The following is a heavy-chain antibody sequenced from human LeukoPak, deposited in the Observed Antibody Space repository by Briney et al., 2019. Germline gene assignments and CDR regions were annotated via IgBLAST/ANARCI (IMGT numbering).Heavy chain of an antibody. CDR2: IIPIFGTA. D-gene: IGHD1-26*01. CDR1: GYTFTSYA. Sequence: SVKVSCKASGYTFTSYAMHWVRQAPGQGLEWMGGIIPIFGTANYAQKFQGRVTITADESTSTAYMELSSLRSEDTAVYYCARLVGATQYYFDYWGQGTLVTVSS. CDR3: ARLVGATQYYFDY. V-gene: IGHV1-69*13. J-gene: IGHJ4*02.